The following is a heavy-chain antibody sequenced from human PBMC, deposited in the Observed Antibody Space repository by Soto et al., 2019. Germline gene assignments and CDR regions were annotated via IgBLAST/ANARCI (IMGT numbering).Heavy chain of an antibody. Sequence: SGTLSPPRTVSGVSIRKYYRHWIPEPPGKGLEWIGRIDTRGRTHHNPSLKSRVTMSGDTSKQELSPKLSSVNAADTALYYGARGGQDCWSGKFDDCGRGAVVTVSS. CDR3: ARGGQDCWSGKFDD. CDR2: IDTRGRT. CDR1: GVSIRKYY. V-gene: IGHV4-4*07. D-gene: IGHD3-3*01. J-gene: IGHJ4*02.